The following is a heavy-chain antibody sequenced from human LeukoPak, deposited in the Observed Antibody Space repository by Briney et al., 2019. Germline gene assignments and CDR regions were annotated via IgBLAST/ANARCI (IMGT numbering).Heavy chain of an antibody. CDR3: AARDYDFWSGYYGALDYYGMDV. D-gene: IGHD3-3*01. CDR2: IWYDGSNK. Sequence: GGSLRLSCAASGFTFSSYGMHWVRQAPGKGLEWVAVIWYDGSNKYYADSVKGRFTISRDNSKNTLYLQMNSLRAEDTAVYYCAARDYDFWSGYYGALDYYGMDVWGQGTTVTVSS. J-gene: IGHJ6*02. V-gene: IGHV3-33*01. CDR1: GFTFSSYG.